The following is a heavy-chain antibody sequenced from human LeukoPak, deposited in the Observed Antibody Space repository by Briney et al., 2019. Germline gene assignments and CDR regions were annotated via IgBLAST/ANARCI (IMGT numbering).Heavy chain of an antibody. Sequence: GASVKVSCKASGYTSTSYDINWVRQATGQGLEWMGWMNPNSGNTGYAQKFQGRVTMTRNTSISTAYMELSSLRSEDTAVYYCARGIAMASPFDYWGQGTLVTVSS. CDR2: MNPNSGNT. D-gene: IGHD5-18*01. CDR3: ARGIAMASPFDY. V-gene: IGHV1-8*01. J-gene: IGHJ4*02. CDR1: GYTSTSYD.